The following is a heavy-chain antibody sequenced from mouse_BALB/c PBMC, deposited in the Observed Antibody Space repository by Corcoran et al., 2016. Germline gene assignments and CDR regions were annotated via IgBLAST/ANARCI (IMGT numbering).Heavy chain of an antibody. V-gene: IGHV1-26*01. CDR3: ARVGYDCYVDY. CDR2: INPYNGAT. CDR1: GYSFTGYY. J-gene: IGHJ2*01. D-gene: IGHD2-4*01. Sequence: EVQLQQSGPELVKPGASVKISCKASGYSFTGYYMHWVKQGHVKSLEWIGRINPYNGATSYNQNFKDKASLTVDKSSSTAYMELHSLTSEDSAVYYCARVGYDCYVDYCGQGTTLTVSA.